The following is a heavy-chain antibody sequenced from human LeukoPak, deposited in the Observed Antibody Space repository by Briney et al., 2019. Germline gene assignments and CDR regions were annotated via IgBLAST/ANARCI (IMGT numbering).Heavy chain of an antibody. CDR3: ARVLVAAAGSYYYYYYMDV. Sequence: SETLSLTCTVSGYPISSGYYWGWIRQPPGKGLEWIGSIYHSGSTYYNPSLKSRVTISVDTSKNQFSLKLSSVTAADTAVYYCARVLVAAAGSYYYYYYMDVWGKGTTVTVSS. CDR2: IYHSGST. CDR1: GYPISSGYY. D-gene: IGHD6-13*01. V-gene: IGHV4-38-2*02. J-gene: IGHJ6*03.